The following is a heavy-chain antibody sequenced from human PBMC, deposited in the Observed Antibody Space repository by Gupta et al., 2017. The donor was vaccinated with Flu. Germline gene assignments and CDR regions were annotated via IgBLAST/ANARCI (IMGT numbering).Heavy chain of an antibody. Sequence: QVQLQQWGAGLLKPSETMSLPCAVYGGSFRGYYWSWIRKPPGQGLEWIGEIKHSGSTNYNPSLKSRVTISVDTSKNQFSLKLSSVTAADTAVYYCARGHCSSTSCLIESYYYGMDVWGQGTTVTVSS. V-gene: IGHV4-34*01. CDR2: IKHSGST. CDR3: ARGHCSSTSCLIESYYYGMDV. J-gene: IGHJ6*02. D-gene: IGHD2-2*01. CDR1: GGSFRGYY.